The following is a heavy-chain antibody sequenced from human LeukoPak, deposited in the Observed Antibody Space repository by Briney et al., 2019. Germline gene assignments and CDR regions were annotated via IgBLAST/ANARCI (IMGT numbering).Heavy chain of an antibody. J-gene: IGHJ4*02. Sequence: PSETLSLTCTVSGGSLSSYYWSWIRQPPGKGLEWIGYIYYSGSTKYNPSLKSRVTISVDTSKNQFSLKLSSVTAADTAVYYCARGPSSGWTDFDYWGQGTLVTVSS. CDR1: GGSLSSYY. CDR2: IYYSGST. V-gene: IGHV4-59*01. D-gene: IGHD6-19*01. CDR3: ARGPSSGWTDFDY.